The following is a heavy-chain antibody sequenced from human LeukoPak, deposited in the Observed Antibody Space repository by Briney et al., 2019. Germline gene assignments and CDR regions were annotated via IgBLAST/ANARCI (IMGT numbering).Heavy chain of an antibody. CDR3: ASLAAAAAGASGY. Sequence: GGSLRLSCVASGFTFSIYSMNWVRQAPGKGLEWVSYINGGSSSIYYADSVKGRFTISRDNAKNSLYLQMNSLRAEDTAVYYCASLAAAAAGASGYWGQGTLVTVSS. CDR1: GFTFSIYS. CDR2: INGGSSSI. J-gene: IGHJ4*02. D-gene: IGHD6-13*01. V-gene: IGHV3-48*04.